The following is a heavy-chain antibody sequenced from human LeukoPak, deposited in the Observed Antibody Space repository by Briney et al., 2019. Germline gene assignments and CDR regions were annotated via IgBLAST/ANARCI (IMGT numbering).Heavy chain of an antibody. CDR3: ARDYAGTNWFDP. Sequence: PGGSLRLSCAASGFTFSSYWMHGVRQAPGKGLVWVSRINSDGSSTSYADSVKGRFTISRDNAKNTLYLQMNSLRAEDTAVYYCARDYAGTNWFDPWGQGTLVTVSS. V-gene: IGHV3-74*01. D-gene: IGHD1-26*01. CDR1: GFTFSSYW. J-gene: IGHJ5*02. CDR2: INSDGSST.